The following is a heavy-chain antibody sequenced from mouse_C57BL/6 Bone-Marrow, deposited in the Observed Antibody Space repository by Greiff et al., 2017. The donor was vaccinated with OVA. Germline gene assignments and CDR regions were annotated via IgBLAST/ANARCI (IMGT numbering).Heavy chain of an antibody. V-gene: IGHV1-81*01. CDR3: ARGDSYGSSYWAMDY. CDR1: GYTFTSYG. Sequence: LQESGAELARPGASVKLSCKASGYTFTSYGISWVKQRTGQGLEWIGEIYPRSGNTYYNEKFKGKATLTADKSSSTAYMELRSLTSEDSAVYFCARGDSYGSSYWAMDYWGQGTSVTVSS. CDR2: IYPRSGNT. J-gene: IGHJ4*01. D-gene: IGHD1-1*01.